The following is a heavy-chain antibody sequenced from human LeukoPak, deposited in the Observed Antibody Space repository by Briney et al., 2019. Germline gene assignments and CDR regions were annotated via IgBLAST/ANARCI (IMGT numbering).Heavy chain of an antibody. CDR2: IYYSGST. D-gene: IGHD3-3*01. Sequence: SETLPLTCTVSGGSISSYYWSWIRQPPGKGLEWIGFIYYSGSTNYNPSLKSRVTISVDTSKNQFSLKLSSVTAADTAVYYCARAGRITIFGVVMNWFDPWGQGTLVTVSS. V-gene: IGHV4-59*12. J-gene: IGHJ5*02. CDR1: GGSISSYY. CDR3: ARAGRITIFGVVMNWFDP.